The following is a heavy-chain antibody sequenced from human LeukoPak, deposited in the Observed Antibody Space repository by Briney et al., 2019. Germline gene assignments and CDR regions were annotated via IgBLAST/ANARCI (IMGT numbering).Heavy chain of an antibody. J-gene: IGHJ4*02. Sequence: QPGRSLRLSCAASGFNVDDNAMRWVRQAPGKGLEWVSGISWNSGSIDYADSVKGRFTISRDNAKNSLYLQMNSLRAEDTALYYCAKDIGYSSSWYYFDYWGQGTLVTVSS. CDR3: AKDIGYSSSWYYFDY. CDR1: GFNVDDNA. CDR2: ISWNSGSI. D-gene: IGHD6-13*01. V-gene: IGHV3-9*01.